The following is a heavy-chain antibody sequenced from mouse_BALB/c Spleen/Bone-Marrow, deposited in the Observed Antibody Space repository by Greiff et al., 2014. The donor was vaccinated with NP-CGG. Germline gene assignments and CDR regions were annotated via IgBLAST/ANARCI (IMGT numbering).Heavy chain of an antibody. CDR2: INPFNGDT. J-gene: IGHJ4*01. CDR1: GYSFTGYF. D-gene: IGHD2-3*01. CDR3: GRWGDGYYYAMDY. Sequence: EVQLVESGPDLVKPGASVKLSCKASGYSFTGYFLNWVRQSHGKSLEWIGRINPFNGDTFYNQKFKGKATLTVDKSSTTAHMELLSLTSEDSAVYYCGRWGDGYYYAMDYWGQGTSVTVSS. V-gene: IGHV1-37*01.